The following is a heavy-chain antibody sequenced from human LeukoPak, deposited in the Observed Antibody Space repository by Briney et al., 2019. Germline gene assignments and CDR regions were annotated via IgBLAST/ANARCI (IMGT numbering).Heavy chain of an antibody. CDR2: ISGSGGST. CDR1: GFTFSSYA. V-gene: IGHV3-23*01. D-gene: IGHD3-10*01. CDR3: AKASPKSLLWFGELLARGYYGMDV. Sequence: GGSLRLSCAASGFTFSSYAMSWVRQAPGKGLEWVSAISGSGGSTYYADSVKGRFPISRDNSKNTLYLQMNSLRAEDTAVYYCAKASPKSLLWFGELLARGYYGMDVWGQGTTVTVSS. J-gene: IGHJ6*02.